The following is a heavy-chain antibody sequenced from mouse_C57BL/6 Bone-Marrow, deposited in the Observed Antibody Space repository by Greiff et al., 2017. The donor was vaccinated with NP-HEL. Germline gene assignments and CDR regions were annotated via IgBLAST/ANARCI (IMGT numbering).Heavy chain of an antibody. CDR2: ISYDGSN. J-gene: IGHJ4*01. Sequence: EVKLLESGPGLVKPSQSLSLTCSVTGYSITSGYYWNWIRKFPGNKLEWMGYISYDGSNNYNPSFKNRIAITRDTSKNQFFLKLNSVTTEDTATYYYARSPLTAVVAPWGQGTSVTVSS. CDR1: GYSITSGYY. CDR3: ARSPLTAVVAP. V-gene: IGHV3-6*01. D-gene: IGHD1-1*01.